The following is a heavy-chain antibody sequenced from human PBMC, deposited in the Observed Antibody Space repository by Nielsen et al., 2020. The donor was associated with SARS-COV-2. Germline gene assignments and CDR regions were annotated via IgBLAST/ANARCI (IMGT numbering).Heavy chain of an antibody. Sequence: GESLKISCAASGFPFMRYAVSWVRRAPGKGLEWVSSIGAIDGSTNYAESLRGRFTISRDNSKNTLYLQISSLRAEDTAMYYCAKNPSRRDYGADYWGQGTLVTVSS. CDR2: IGAIDGST. CDR1: GFPFMRYA. CDR3: AKNPSRRDYGADY. V-gene: IGHV3-23*01. J-gene: IGHJ4*02. D-gene: IGHD4-17*01.